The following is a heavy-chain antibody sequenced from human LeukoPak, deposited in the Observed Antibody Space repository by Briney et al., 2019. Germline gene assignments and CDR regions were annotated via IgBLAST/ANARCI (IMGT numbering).Heavy chain of an antibody. D-gene: IGHD3-22*01. J-gene: IGHJ1*01. CDR1: GGTFSSYA. V-gene: IGHV1-69*05. CDR2: IIPIFGTA. Sequence: ASVKVSRKASGGTFSSYAISWVRQAPGQGLEWMGGIIPIFGTANYAQKLQGRVTITTDESTSTAYMELSSLRSEDTAVYYCAGASGYYYDSRSSVDFQHWGQGTLVTVSS. CDR3: AGASGYYYDSRSSVDFQH.